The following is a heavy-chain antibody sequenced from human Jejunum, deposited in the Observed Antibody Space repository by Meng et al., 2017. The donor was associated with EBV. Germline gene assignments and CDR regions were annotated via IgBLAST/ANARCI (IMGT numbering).Heavy chain of an antibody. CDR3: VRGGLGPWY. CDR1: VCTSIGYW. V-gene: IGHV3-74*01. D-gene: IGHD3/OR15-3a*01. CDR2: IKFYVSTT. Sequence: LFESGRGAVQPSRSLRTSSAASVCTSIGYWIHWVRRAPGKGLVGISCIKFYVSTTSPADSVKGRFTISRDNAKNTLSLQMNSLRVEDTAVYYCVRGGLGPWYWGQGTLVTVSS. J-gene: IGHJ4*02.